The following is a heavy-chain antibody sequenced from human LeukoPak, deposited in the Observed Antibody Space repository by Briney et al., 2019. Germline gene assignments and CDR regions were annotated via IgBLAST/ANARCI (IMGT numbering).Heavy chain of an antibody. CDR3: ARDGSSYGDYGYPDDY. CDR1: GFTFSSYA. V-gene: IGHV3-30-3*01. CDR2: ISYDGSNK. Sequence: QPGGSLRLSCAASGFTFSSYAMHWVRQAPGKGLEWVAVISYDGSNKYYADSVKGRFTISRDNSKNTLYLQMNSLRAEDTAVYYCARDGSSYGDYGYPDDYWGQGTLVTVSS. D-gene: IGHD4-17*01. J-gene: IGHJ4*02.